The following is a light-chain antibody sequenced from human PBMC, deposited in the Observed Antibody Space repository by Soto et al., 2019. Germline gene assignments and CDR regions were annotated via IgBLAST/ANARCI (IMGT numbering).Light chain of an antibody. J-gene: IGLJ2*01. Sequence: QSVLTQPPSASGTPGQRVTISCSGSSSNIGSNTVNWYQQVPGTAPKLLIFSNNQRPSGVPDRFSGSKSYASASLAIGGLQSEDEADYYCAAWDDSLNGVVFGGGTKVTVL. CDR3: AAWDDSLNGVV. CDR2: SNN. CDR1: SSNIGSNT. V-gene: IGLV1-44*01.